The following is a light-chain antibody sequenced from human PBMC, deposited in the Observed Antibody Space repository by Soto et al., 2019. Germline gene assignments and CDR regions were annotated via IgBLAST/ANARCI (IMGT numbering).Light chain of an antibody. J-gene: IGLJ2*01. CDR3: QSYDSSLSGFVV. CDR1: SSNIGAGYD. Sequence: QSVLTQPPSVSGAPGQRVTLSCTGSSSNIGAGYDVRWYQQLPGTAPKLLIYGNSNRPSGVPDRFSGSKSGTSASLAIAGLQAEDEADYYCQSYDSSLSGFVVFGGGTKLTVL. CDR2: GNS. V-gene: IGLV1-40*01.